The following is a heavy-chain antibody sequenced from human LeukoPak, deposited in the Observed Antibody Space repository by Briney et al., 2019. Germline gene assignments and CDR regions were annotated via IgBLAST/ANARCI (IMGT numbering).Heavy chain of an antibody. CDR3: ARDSGGDRRYFDL. V-gene: IGHV3-74*01. J-gene: IGHJ2*01. CDR2: IDGYGTTT. D-gene: IGHD3-16*01. CDR1: GFTFNSYL. Sequence: GGSLRLSCAASGFTFNSYLMNWVRQAPGKGLVWVSRIDGYGTTTSYEDSVQGRFTISRDNAKNTLYLQMNSLRAEDTAVYYCARDSGGDRRYFDLWGRGTLVTASS.